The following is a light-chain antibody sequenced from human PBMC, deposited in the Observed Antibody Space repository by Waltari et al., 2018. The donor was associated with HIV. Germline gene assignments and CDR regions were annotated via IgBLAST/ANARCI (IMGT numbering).Light chain of an antibody. CDR3: QYRSKWLI. Sequence: EIVLTQSPATLSLSPGERVTLSCRASQSVSRYLGWYQQKSGQAPRLLIYDVSNRATGIPARFSGSGSGTDFALTISSLEPEDFAVYCCQYRSKWLIFGGGTKVEIK. J-gene: IGKJ4*01. V-gene: IGKV3-11*01. CDR1: QSVSRY. CDR2: DVS.